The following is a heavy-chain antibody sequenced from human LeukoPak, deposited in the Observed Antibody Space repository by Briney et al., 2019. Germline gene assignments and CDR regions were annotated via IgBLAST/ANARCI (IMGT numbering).Heavy chain of an antibody. V-gene: IGHV3-23*01. CDR3: AKGPFFYYDASGYNYFES. J-gene: IGHJ4*02. CDR1: GFTFSSYA. Sequence: GGSLRLSCAASGFTFSSYAMSWVRQAPGKGLEWVSAISGSGGSTYYADSVKGRFTISRDNSKDTLYLQMNSLRAEDTAIYFCAKGPFFYYDASGYNYFESWGQGTLVTVSS. D-gene: IGHD3-22*01. CDR2: ISGSGGST.